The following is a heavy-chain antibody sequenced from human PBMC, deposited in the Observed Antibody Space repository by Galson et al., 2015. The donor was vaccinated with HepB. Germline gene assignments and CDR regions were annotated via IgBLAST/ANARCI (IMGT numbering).Heavy chain of an antibody. CDR3: ASLSRDSGSYGQFDY. Sequence: SLRLSCAASGFTFSNYGMHWVRQAPGKGLEWVAVISFDGSNKYYADSVKGRFTISRDNSKNTLYVQMYNLRAEDTAVYYCASLSRDSGSYGQFDYWGQGTLVTVSS. CDR2: ISFDGSNK. V-gene: IGHV3-30*03. CDR1: GFTFSNYG. J-gene: IGHJ4*02. D-gene: IGHD1-26*01.